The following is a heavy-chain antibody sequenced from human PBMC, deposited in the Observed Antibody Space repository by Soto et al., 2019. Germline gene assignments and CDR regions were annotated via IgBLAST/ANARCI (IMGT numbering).Heavy chain of an antibody. CDR1: GFTFRTSG. CDR3: AENSLLDGTVFDY. J-gene: IGHJ4*02. D-gene: IGHD1-1*01. Sequence: QVQLAESGGGVVQPGRSLRLSCAASGFTFRTSGMHWVRQAPGKGLEWVAFISYDGSNTYSADSVKGRFTLSRDNSKNTLYLQMNSLRADHTAVYYCAENSLLDGTVFDYWGQGALVTVSS. CDR2: ISYDGSNT. V-gene: IGHV3-30*03.